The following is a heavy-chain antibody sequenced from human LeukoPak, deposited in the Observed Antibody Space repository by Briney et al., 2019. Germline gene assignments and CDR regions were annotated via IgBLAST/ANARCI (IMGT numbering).Heavy chain of an antibody. CDR2: ISGSSSYI. D-gene: IGHD4-17*01. J-gene: IGHJ4*02. Sequence: GGSLRLSCAASGFTFSSYSMNWVRQAAGKGLEWVSSISGSSSYIYDADSVKGRFTISRDNAKNSLYLQMNSLRAEDTAVYYCARDRDYAFDYWGQGTLVSVSS. V-gene: IGHV3-21*01. CDR3: ARDRDYAFDY. CDR1: GFTFSSYS.